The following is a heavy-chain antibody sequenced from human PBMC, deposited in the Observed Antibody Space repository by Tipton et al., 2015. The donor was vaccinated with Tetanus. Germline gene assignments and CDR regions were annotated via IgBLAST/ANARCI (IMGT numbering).Heavy chain of an antibody. CDR2: IDPGGSYV. CDR1: GYRFTTYW. Sequence: VQLVQSGAEVKKPGEPVRISCKGSGYRFTTYWITWVRQMPGQGLEWMGTIDPGGSYVSYSPSFQGLVPISTDQSISTAYLQWSGLKASDTAMYFCARHLPNWKDDHWGQGTLVTVSS. V-gene: IGHV5-10-1*01. D-gene: IGHD1-20*01. J-gene: IGHJ5*02. CDR3: ARHLPNWKDDH.